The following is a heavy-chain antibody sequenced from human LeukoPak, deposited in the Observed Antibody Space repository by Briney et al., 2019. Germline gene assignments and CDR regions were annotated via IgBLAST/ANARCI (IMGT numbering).Heavy chain of an antibody. CDR2: IYSGGST. Sequence: GGSLRLSCAASGFTVSSNYMSWVRQAPGKGLKGVSVIYSGGSTYYADSVKGRFTISRDNSKKTLYLQMNSLRAEDTAVYYCARDDPDSSGQTNPWGQGTLVTVSS. CDR1: GFTVSSNY. J-gene: IGHJ5*02. D-gene: IGHD3-22*01. CDR3: ARDDPDSSGQTNP. V-gene: IGHV3-66*02.